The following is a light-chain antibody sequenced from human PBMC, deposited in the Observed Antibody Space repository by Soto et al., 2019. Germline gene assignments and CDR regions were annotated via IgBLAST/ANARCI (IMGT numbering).Light chain of an antibody. CDR2: GNS. CDR3: QSYDSSLSGSVL. CDR1: SSNIGAGYD. Sequence: QSVLTQPPSVSGAPGQRVTISCTGSSSNIGAGYDVHWYQQLPGTAPKLLIYGNSNRPSWVPDRFSGSKSGTSASLAITGLQAEDEADYYCQSYDSSLSGSVLFGGGTKLTVL. V-gene: IGLV1-40*01. J-gene: IGLJ2*01.